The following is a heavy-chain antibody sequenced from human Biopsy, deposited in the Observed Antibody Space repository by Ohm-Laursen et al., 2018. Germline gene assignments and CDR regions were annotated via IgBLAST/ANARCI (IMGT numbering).Heavy chain of an antibody. J-gene: IGHJ5*02. CDR1: GDSFTSYA. Sequence: SVKVSCKSSGDSFTSYAIGWVRQAPRQGLEWMGGIIPIPNVATYAQKFQGRITITADESTSTAYMEMNSLTSDDTAVYFCARGEGSSWFDPWGHGTLVTVSS. CDR2: IIPIPNVA. V-gene: IGHV1-69*10. CDR3: ARGEGSSWFDP.